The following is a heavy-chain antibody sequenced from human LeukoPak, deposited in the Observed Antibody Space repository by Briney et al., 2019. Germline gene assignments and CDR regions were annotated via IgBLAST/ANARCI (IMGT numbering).Heavy chain of an antibody. J-gene: IGHJ3*02. CDR1: GGSLSSYF. D-gene: IGHD3-10*01. V-gene: IGHV4-59*01. Sequence: SETLSLTCSLSGGSLSSYFWSWLRQPPGKGVEWVGYIYCSGSTNYNPSRKSRVTISVDTSKNQFSLKLSSVTAADTAVYYCASHRSDAFDIWGQGTMVTVSS. CDR3: ASHRSDAFDI. CDR2: IYCSGST.